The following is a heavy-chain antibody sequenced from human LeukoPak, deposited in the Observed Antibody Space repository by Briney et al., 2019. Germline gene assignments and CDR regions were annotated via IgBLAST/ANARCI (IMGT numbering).Heavy chain of an antibody. J-gene: IGHJ4*02. V-gene: IGHV3-33*08. CDR3: ATGAPDYGSGHYFDY. D-gene: IGHD3-10*01. Sequence: GGSLRLSCAASGFTFSSYGMHWVRQAPGKGLEWVAVIWYDGSKKYYADSVKGRFTISRDNSKNTVYLQMNSLRAEDTAVYYCATGAPDYGSGHYFDYWGQGTLVTVSS. CDR1: GFTFSSYG. CDR2: IWYDGSKK.